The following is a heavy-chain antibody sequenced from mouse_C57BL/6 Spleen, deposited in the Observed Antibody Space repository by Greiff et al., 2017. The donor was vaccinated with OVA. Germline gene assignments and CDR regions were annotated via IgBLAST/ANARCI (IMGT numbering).Heavy chain of an antibody. Sequence: VQLQQPGAELVRPGSSVKLSCKASGYTFTSYWMDWVKQRPGQGLEWIGNIYPSDSETHYNQKFKDKATLTVDKSSSTAYMQLSSLTSEDSAVYYCARGPSLLPDYWGQGTTLTVSS. CDR1: GYTFTSYW. J-gene: IGHJ2*01. CDR3: ARGPSLLPDY. V-gene: IGHV1-61*01. D-gene: IGHD1-2*01. CDR2: IYPSDSET.